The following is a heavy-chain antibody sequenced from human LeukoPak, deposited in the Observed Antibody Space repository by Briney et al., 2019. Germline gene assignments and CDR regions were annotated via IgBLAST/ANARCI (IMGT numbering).Heavy chain of an antibody. CDR2: ISAYNGNT. CDR1: GYTFTSYG. J-gene: IGHJ6*02. V-gene: IGHV1-18*01. Sequence: ASVKVSCKASGYTFTSYGISWVRQAPGQGLEWMGWISAYNGNTNYAQKLQGRVTMTTDTSTSTAYMELRSLRSDDTAVYYCAGDWSLYYDLWSGYGPAYYYYYGMDVWGQGTTVTVSS. D-gene: IGHD3-3*01. CDR3: AGDWSLYYDLWSGYGPAYYYYYGMDV.